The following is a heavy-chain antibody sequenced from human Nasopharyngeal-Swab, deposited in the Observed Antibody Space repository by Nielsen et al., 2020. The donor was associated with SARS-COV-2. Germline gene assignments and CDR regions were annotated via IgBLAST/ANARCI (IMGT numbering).Heavy chain of an antibody. CDR3: ARLDSSAAGSHFTYALDV. CDR2: IYPGASLP. CDR1: GYSFTTYW. J-gene: IGHJ6*02. Sequence: ESLKISCEASGYSFTTYWIAWVRQMPGKGLAWMGIIYPGASLPRDSPSFEGQVTISADKSTNTAYLQWSSLKASDTAMYYCARLDSSAAGSHFTYALDVWGRGTTVTVSS. V-gene: IGHV5-51*01. D-gene: IGHD6-19*01.